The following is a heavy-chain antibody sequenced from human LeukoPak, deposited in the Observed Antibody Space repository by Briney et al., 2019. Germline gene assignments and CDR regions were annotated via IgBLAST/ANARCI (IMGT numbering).Heavy chain of an antibody. J-gene: IGHJ4*02. D-gene: IGHD3-22*01. V-gene: IGHV4-61*08. CDR1: GGSISSNGYY. CDR2: IYYSGST. Sequence: PSETLSPTCTVSGGSISSNGYYWAWFRQPPGKGLEWIGYIYYSGSTNYNPSLKSRVTISVKTSKNQFSLKLSSVTAADTAVYYCARVTGYMIEDYFDYWGQGTLVTVSS. CDR3: ARVTGYMIEDYFDY.